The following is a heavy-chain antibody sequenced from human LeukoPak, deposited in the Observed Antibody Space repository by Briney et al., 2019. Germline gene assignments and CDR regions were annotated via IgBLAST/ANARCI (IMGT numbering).Heavy chain of an antibody. J-gene: IGHJ4*02. V-gene: IGHV1-69*10. D-gene: IGHD3-16*01. CDR2: IIPILGIA. CDR1: GYTFTNYG. CDR3: ARAMKRVGGSEGDY. Sequence: ASVKVSCKASGYTFTNYGINWVRQAPGQGLEWMGWIIPILGIANYAQKFQGRVTITADKSTSTAYMELSSLRSEDTAVYYCARAMKRVGGSEGDYWGQGTLVTVSS.